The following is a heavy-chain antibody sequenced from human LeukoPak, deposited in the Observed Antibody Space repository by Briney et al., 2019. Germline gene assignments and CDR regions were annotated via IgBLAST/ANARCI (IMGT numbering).Heavy chain of an antibody. Sequence: GGSLRLSCAASGFTFSSYAMNWVRQAPGKGLEWVSSISSSSSYIYYADSVKGRFTISRDNAKNSLYLQMNSLRAEDTAVYYRARGSDWVRGVNLYYYYYMDVWGKGTTVTISS. CDR2: ISSSSSYI. CDR1: GFTFSSYA. CDR3: ARGSDWVRGVNLYYYYYMDV. V-gene: IGHV3-21*01. D-gene: IGHD3-10*01. J-gene: IGHJ6*03.